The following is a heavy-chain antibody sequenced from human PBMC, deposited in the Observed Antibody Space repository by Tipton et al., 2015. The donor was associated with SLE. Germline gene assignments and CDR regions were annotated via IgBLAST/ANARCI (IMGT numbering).Heavy chain of an antibody. Sequence: TLSLTCTVSGGSVFGYYWSWIRQPAGKGLEWIGRVYSTGSTNYSPALRSRVTMSVDRSKNQFSLKVTSVTAADTAVYYCARGAAAAYDSFDMWGQGTTVTVSS. CDR1: GGSVFGYY. V-gene: IGHV4-4*07. CDR3: ARGAAAAYDSFDM. CDR2: VYSTGST. D-gene: IGHD6-13*01. J-gene: IGHJ3*02.